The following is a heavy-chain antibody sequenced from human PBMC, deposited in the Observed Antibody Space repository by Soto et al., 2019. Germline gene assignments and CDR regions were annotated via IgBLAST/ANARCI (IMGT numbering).Heavy chain of an antibody. D-gene: IGHD2-8*01. CDR1: GGSISSGDYY. J-gene: IGHJ4*02. V-gene: IGHV4-30-4*01. CDR2: IYYSGST. Sequence: QVQLQESGPGLVKPSQTLSLTCTDSGGSISSGDYYWSWIRQPPGKGLEWIGYIYYSGSTYYNPSLKSRVTISVDTSKNQFSLKLSSVTAADTAVYYCARGRLSDCTNGVCYTPLFDYWGQGTLVTVSS. CDR3: ARGRLSDCTNGVCYTPLFDY.